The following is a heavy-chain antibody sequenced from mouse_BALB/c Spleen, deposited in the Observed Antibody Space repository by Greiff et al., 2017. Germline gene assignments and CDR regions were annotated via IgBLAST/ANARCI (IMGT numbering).Heavy chain of an antibody. CDR1: GYTFTSYW. D-gene: IGHD3-1*01. Sequence: LQQPGSELVRPGASVKLSCKASGYTFTSYWMHWVKQRQGQGLEWDGNIYPGSGSTNYDEKFKSKGTLTVDTSSSTAYMHLSSLTSKDSAVYNYTRESSRGSGAFAYWGQGTLVTVSA. CDR3: TRESSRGSGAFAY. CDR2: IYPGSGST. J-gene: IGHJ3*01. V-gene: IGHV1S22*01.